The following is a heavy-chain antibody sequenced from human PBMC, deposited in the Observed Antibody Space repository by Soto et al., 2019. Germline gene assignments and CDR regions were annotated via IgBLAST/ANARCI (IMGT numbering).Heavy chain of an antibody. CDR1: GFTFSSYA. V-gene: IGHV3-23*01. Sequence: ESGGGLVQPGGSLRLSCAASGFTFSSYAMSWVRQAPGKGLEWVSAISGSGGSTYYADSVKGRFTISRDNSKNTLYLQMNSLRAEDTAVYYCAKETNGDYYGSGSYFLFFDYWGQGTLVTVSS. CDR2: ISGSGGST. J-gene: IGHJ4*02. CDR3: AKETNGDYYGSGSYFLFFDY. D-gene: IGHD3-10*01.